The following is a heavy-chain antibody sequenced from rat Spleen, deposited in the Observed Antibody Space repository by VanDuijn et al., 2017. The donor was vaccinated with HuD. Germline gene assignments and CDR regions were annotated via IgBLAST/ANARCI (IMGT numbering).Heavy chain of an antibody. V-gene: IGHV5-25*01. D-gene: IGHD1-11*01. Sequence: EVQLVESGGGLVQPGRSLKLSCAASGFTFSNYDMAWVRQAPTKGLEWVASISTSGGSTYYRDSVTGRFTVSRDNAKSTLYLQMDSLRSEDTATYYCARILRRVGGVMDAWGQGASVTVSS. CDR2: ISTSGGST. CDR1: GFTFSNYD. J-gene: IGHJ4*01. CDR3: ARILRRVGGVMDA.